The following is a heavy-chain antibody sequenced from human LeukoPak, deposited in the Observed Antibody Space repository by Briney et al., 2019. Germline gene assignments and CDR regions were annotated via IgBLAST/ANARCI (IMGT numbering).Heavy chain of an antibody. J-gene: IGHJ4*02. V-gene: IGHV3-23*01. D-gene: IGHD3-3*01. Sequence: GGSLRLSCAASGFTFSSYAMSWVRQAPGKGLGWVSAISGSGGSTYYADSVKGRFTISRDNSKNTLYLQMNSLRAEDTAVYYCAKPLEYYDFWSGYRLAFDYWGQGTLVTVSS. CDR3: AKPLEYYDFWSGYRLAFDY. CDR2: ISGSGGST. CDR1: GFTFSSYA.